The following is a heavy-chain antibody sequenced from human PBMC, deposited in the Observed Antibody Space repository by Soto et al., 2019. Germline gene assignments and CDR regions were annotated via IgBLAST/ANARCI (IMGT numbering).Heavy chain of an antibody. J-gene: IGHJ3*02. V-gene: IGHV4-59*06. CDR1: GGSISSYY. CDR2: IYYSGST. D-gene: IGHD2-8*01. CDR3: ATYCTNGVCYWGDAFDI. Sequence: SETLSLTCTVSGGSISSYYWSWIRQPPGKGLEWIGYIYYSGSTYCNPSLKSRVTISVDTSKNQFSLKLSSVTAADTAVYYCATYCTNGVCYWGDAFDIWGQGTMVTVSS.